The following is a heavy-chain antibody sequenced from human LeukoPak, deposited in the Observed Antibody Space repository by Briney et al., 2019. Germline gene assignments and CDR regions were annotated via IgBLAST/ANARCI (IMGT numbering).Heavy chain of an antibody. Sequence: SETLSLTCAVYGGSFSGYYWSWIRQPPGKGLEWIGEINHSGSTNYNPSLKSRVTISVDTSKNQFSLKLSSVTAADTAVYYCARVGSGSYGLVYYYYMDVWGKGTTVTVSS. CDR3: ARVGSGSYGLVYYYYMDV. J-gene: IGHJ6*03. D-gene: IGHD1-26*01. CDR1: GGSFSGYY. CDR2: INHSGST. V-gene: IGHV4-34*01.